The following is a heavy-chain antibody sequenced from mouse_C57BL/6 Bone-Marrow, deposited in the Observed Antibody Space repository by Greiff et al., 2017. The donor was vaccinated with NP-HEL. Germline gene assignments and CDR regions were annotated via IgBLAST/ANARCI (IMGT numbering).Heavy chain of an antibody. V-gene: IGHV5-17*01. J-gene: IGHJ3*01. CDR1: GFTFSDYG. CDR2: ISSGSSNI. D-gene: IGHD1-1*01. CDR3: ASPYYYGSFAWFAY. Sequence: EVQLVESGGGLVKPGGSLKLSCAASGFTFSDYGMHWVRQAPEKGLEWVAYISSGSSNIYYAYPVKGRFTISRDNAKNTLFLQMTSLRSEDTAMYYCASPYYYGSFAWFAYWGQGTLVTVSA.